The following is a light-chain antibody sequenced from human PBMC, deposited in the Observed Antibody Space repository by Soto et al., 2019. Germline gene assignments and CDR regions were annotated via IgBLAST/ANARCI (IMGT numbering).Light chain of an antibody. CDR2: KAS. CDR1: QSISSW. V-gene: IGKV1-5*03. Sequence: DIQMTQSPSTLSASVADRVTITCRASQSISSWLAWYQQKPGKAPKLLIYKASSLESGVPSRFSGSGSGTECTLTISSLQPDDFATYYCQQYNSYSPTFGQGTKVEIK. J-gene: IGKJ1*01. CDR3: QQYNSYSPT.